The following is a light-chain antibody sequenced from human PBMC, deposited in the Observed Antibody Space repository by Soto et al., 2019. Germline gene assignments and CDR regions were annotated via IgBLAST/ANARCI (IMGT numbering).Light chain of an antibody. CDR1: KLGNKY. CDR3: QAWDSSTRMV. Sequence: SYELTQPPSVSVSPGQTASITCSGDKLGNKYACWYQQRPGQSPVLVIDEDTKRPSGISERFSGSNSGNTATLTISGTQAMDEADYYCQAWDSSTRMVFGGGTKLTVL. CDR2: EDT. J-gene: IGLJ2*01. V-gene: IGLV3-1*01.